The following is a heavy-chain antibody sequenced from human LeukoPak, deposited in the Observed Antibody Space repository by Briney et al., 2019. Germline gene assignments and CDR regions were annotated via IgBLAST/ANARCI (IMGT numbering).Heavy chain of an antibody. J-gene: IGHJ6*03. CDR1: GFTFSSYA. Sequence: GSLRLSCAASGFTFSSYAMSWVRQAPGKGLEWVSAISGSGGSTYNADSVKGRFTISRDNSKNTLYLQMNSLRAEDTAVYYCAKVISSSWNKDYYYYMDVWGKGTTVTVSS. CDR2: ISGSGGST. V-gene: IGHV3-23*01. CDR3: AKVISSSWNKDYYYYMDV. D-gene: IGHD6-13*01.